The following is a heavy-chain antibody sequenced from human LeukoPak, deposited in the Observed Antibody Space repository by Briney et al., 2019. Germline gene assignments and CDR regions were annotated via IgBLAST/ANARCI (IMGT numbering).Heavy chain of an antibody. D-gene: IGHD3-22*01. V-gene: IGHV3-48*04. CDR1: GFTFSSYS. J-gene: IGHJ4*02. Sequence: GGSLRLSCAASGFTFSSYSMSWVRQAPGKGLEWVSYISSSSSTIYYADSVKGRFTISRDNAKNSLYLQMNSLRAEDTAVYYCAREGYYDSPDYWGQGTLVTVSS. CDR3: AREGYYDSPDY. CDR2: ISSSSSTI.